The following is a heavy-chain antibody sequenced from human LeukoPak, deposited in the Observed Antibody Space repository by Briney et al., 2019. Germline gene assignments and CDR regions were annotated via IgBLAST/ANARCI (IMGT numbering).Heavy chain of an antibody. J-gene: IGHJ5*02. CDR3: ARGVGYYYIQFDP. CDR2: ISAYNDNT. Sequence: ASVKVSCKASGYTFTSYGISWVRQAPGQGPEWMGWISAYNDNTNYAQKLQGRVTMTTETSTSTAYMELRSLRSDDAAVYYCARGVGYYYIQFDPWGQGTLVTVSS. V-gene: IGHV1-18*01. D-gene: IGHD3-10*01. CDR1: GYTFTSYG.